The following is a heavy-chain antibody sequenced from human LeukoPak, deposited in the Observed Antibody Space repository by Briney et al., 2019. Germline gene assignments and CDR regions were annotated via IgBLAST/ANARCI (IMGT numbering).Heavy chain of an antibody. CDR1: GFTFSDYY. D-gene: IGHD3-9*01. Sequence: PGGSLRLSCAASGFTFSDYYMSWIRQAPGKGLEWVSYISSSGRTIYYADSVKGRFTISRDNAKNSLYLQMNSLRAEDTAVYYCARSTSRGRYFDWPTEFDYWGQGTLVTVSS. CDR3: ARSTSRGRYFDWPTEFDY. CDR2: ISSSGRTI. J-gene: IGHJ4*02. V-gene: IGHV3-11*01.